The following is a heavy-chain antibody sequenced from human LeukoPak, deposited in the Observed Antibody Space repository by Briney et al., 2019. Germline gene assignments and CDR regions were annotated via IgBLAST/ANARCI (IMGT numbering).Heavy chain of an antibody. Sequence: ASVKVSCKASGYTFTGYYMHWVRQAPGQGLEWMGWINPDSGGTNYAQKFQGRVTMTRDTSISTAYMELTSLISDDMAVYYCARADSSSWYGGYWGQGTLVTVSS. CDR3: ARADSSSWYGGY. CDR1: GYTFTGYY. J-gene: IGHJ4*02. V-gene: IGHV1-2*02. D-gene: IGHD6-13*01. CDR2: INPDSGGT.